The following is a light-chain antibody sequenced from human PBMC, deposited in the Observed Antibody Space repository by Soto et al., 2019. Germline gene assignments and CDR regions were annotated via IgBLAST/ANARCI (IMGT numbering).Light chain of an antibody. CDR2: EGS. V-gene: IGLV2-23*01. CDR3: SSYAGSTTWL. Sequence: QSVLTQPASVSGSPGQSITISCTGTNSDVGSYNLVSWHQQNPGKAPKVMIYEGSKRPSGVSNRFSGSKSGNTASLTISGFQAEGEAEDYCSSYAGSTTWLFGGGTRLTVL. CDR1: NSDVGSYNL. J-gene: IGLJ3*02.